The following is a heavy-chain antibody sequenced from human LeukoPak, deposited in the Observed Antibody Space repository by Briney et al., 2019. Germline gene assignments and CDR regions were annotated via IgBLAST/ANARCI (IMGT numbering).Heavy chain of an antibody. Sequence: PGGSLRLSCAASGFTFSNYAMSWVRQAPGKGLEWVSTISGPGSSTYSADSVKGRFTISRDNSKNTLYLQMNSLRAEDTAMYYCAKKIFQGWGFYFDYWGQGTLVTVSS. J-gene: IGHJ4*02. CDR1: GFTFSNYA. CDR3: AKKIFQGWGFYFDY. D-gene: IGHD2-21*01. V-gene: IGHV3-23*01. CDR2: ISGPGSST.